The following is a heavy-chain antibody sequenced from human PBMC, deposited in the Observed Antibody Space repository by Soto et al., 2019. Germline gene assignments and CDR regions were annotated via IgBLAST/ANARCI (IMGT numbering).Heavy chain of an antibody. V-gene: IGHV3-23*01. Sequence: GGSLRLSCAASGFTFSSYAMSWVRQAPGKGLEWVSAISGSGGSTYYADSVKGRFTISRDNSKNTLYLQMNGLGAEDTAVYYCARGYSSSWYSLVLDYFDYWGQGTLVTVSS. CDR3: ARGYSSSWYSLVLDYFDY. CDR2: ISGSGGST. CDR1: GFTFSSYA. D-gene: IGHD6-13*01. J-gene: IGHJ4*02.